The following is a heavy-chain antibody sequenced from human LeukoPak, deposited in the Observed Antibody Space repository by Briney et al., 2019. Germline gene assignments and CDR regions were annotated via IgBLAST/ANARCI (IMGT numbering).Heavy chain of an antibody. Sequence: PGGSLRLSCAASGFTFSSYGMHWVRQAPGKGLEWVAVIWYDGSNKYYADSVKGRFTISRDNSKNTLYLQMNSLRAEDTAVYYCARDTTPYLMTTLGYFQHWGQGTLVTVSS. CDR2: IWYDGSNK. J-gene: IGHJ1*01. V-gene: IGHV3-33*01. CDR1: GFTFSSYG. CDR3: ARDTTPYLMTTLGYFQH. D-gene: IGHD4-17*01.